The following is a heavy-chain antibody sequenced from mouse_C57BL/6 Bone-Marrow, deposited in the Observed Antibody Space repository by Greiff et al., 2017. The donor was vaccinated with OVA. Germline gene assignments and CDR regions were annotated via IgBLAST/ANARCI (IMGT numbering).Heavy chain of an antibody. V-gene: IGHV5-17*01. CDR3: ARRTIYYGTSYAMDY. J-gene: IGHJ4*01. D-gene: IGHD2-1*01. CDR2: ISSGSSTI. Sequence: EVHLVESGGGLVKPGGSLKLSCAASGFTFSDYGMHWVRQAPEKGLEWVAYISSGSSTIYYADTVKGRFTISRDNAKNTLFRQMTSLRSEDTAMYYCARRTIYYGTSYAMDYWGQGTSVTVSS. CDR1: GFTFSDYG.